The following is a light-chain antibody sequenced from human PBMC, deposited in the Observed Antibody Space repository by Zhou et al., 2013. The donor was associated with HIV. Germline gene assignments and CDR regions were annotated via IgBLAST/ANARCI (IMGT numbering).Light chain of an antibody. CDR1: RSISNY. CDR2: SAS. J-gene: IGKJ5*01. V-gene: IGKV1-39*01. CDR3: QQSYRTPPIT. Sequence: DIQMTQSPSSLSASVGDRVTITCRASRSISNYLNWYQQKPGKAPKLLIYSASSLRSGVPSRFSGSGSGTDFTLIITDLQPEDFSTYYCQQSYRTPPITFGQGHDW.